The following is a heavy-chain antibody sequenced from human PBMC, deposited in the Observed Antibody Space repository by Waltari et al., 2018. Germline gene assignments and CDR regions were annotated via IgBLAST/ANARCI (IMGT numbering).Heavy chain of an antibody. CDR1: GFTFRSYT. V-gene: IGHV3-23*01. Sequence: VQLLQSGGDLVQPGGSLRLSCAASGFTFRSYTMCWVRQAPGEGLEGVSSVNSGGERPIYADSVKGLFTISRDNSKNILYLQMNSLRADDTATYYCVKDGKRGISAAGTVDYWGQGTLVTVSS. J-gene: IGHJ4*02. D-gene: IGHD6-13*01. CDR3: VKDGKRGISAAGTVDY. CDR2: VNSGGERP.